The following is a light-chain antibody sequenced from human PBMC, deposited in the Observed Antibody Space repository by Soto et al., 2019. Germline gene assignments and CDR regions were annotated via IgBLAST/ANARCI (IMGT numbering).Light chain of an antibody. CDR1: SSNIGSNY. Sequence: QSVLTQPPSASGTPGQRVTISCSGSSSNIGSNYVYWYQQLPGTAPKLLIYRNNQRPSGVPDRFSGSKSGTSASLAISWLRSEDEADYYCAAWDDSLSVLYVFGTGTKVTVL. CDR2: RNN. CDR3: AAWDDSLSVLYV. V-gene: IGLV1-47*01. J-gene: IGLJ1*01.